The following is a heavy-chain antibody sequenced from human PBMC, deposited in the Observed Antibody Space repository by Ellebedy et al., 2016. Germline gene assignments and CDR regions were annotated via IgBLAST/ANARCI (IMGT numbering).Heavy chain of an antibody. Sequence: GGSLRLSXATSGFTFTNYAMSWVRQAPGKGLEWVLTIGGSGVTTYYEDSVKGRFTMSRDNSKNTLYLHMSSLGVEDTAIYYCAKTSRGGRAGAFDMWGLGTRVTVSS. J-gene: IGHJ3*02. CDR3: AKTSRGGRAGAFDM. D-gene: IGHD3-10*01. CDR1: GFTFTNYA. CDR2: IGGSGVTT. V-gene: IGHV3-23*01.